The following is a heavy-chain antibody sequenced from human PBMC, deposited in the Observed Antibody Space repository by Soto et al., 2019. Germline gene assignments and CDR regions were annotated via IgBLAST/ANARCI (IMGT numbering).Heavy chain of an antibody. D-gene: IGHD2-15*01. V-gene: IGHV1-2*04. Sequence: ASVKVSCKASGYTFTGYYMHWVRQAPGQGLEWMGWINPNSGGTNYAQKFQGWVTMTRDTSISTAYMELSRLRSDDTAVYYCARLGYCSGGSCNAFDIWGQGTMVTVSS. J-gene: IGHJ3*02. CDR1: GYTFTGYY. CDR2: INPNSGGT. CDR3: ARLGYCSGGSCNAFDI.